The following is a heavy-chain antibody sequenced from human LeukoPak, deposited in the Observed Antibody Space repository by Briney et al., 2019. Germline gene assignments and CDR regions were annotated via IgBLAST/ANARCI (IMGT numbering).Heavy chain of an antibody. Sequence: GESLKISCKGSVYNFTSYWIGWVRQMPGKGLEWMGIIYPGDSDTSYSPSFQGQVSISADKSISTAYLQWTSLKASDTAMYYCARHRPNYYMDVWGKGTTVTVSS. CDR1: VYNFTSYW. CDR2: IYPGDSDT. V-gene: IGHV5-51*01. CDR3: ARHRPNYYMDV. J-gene: IGHJ6*03. D-gene: IGHD6-6*01.